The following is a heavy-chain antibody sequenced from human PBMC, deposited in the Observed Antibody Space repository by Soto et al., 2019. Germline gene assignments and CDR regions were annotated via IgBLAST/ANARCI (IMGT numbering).Heavy chain of an antibody. CDR3: ARDRVTMIVVNGMDV. Sequence: EVQLVESGGGLVQPGGSLRLSCAASGFTFSSYWMHWVRQAPGKGLVWVSRITSDGSSTSYADSVKGRFTISRDNAKNTLYLQMNSLRAEDTAVYYCARDRVTMIVVNGMDVWGQGTTVTVSS. CDR2: ITSDGSST. J-gene: IGHJ6*02. V-gene: IGHV3-74*01. CDR1: GFTFSSYW. D-gene: IGHD3-22*01.